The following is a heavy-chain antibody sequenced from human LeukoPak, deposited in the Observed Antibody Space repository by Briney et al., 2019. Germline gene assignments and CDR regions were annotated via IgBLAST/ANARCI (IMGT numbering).Heavy chain of an antibody. CDR2: IYYSGST. D-gene: IGHD2-2*01. Sequence: PSETLSLTCTVSGGSISSGAYYWSWIRQPPGKGLEWIGYIYYSGSTYYNPSLKSRVTISVDTSKNQFSLRLSSVTAADTAVYYCARDRYCSSTSCHNPYGMDVWGQGTTVTVSS. V-gene: IGHV4-30-4*01. CDR3: ARDRYCSSTSCHNPYGMDV. J-gene: IGHJ6*02. CDR1: GGSISSGAYY.